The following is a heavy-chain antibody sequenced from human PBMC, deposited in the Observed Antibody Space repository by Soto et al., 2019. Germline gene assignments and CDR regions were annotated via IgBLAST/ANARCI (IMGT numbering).Heavy chain of an antibody. D-gene: IGHD3-22*01. CDR3: ARASYYYDSSPSDY. CDR2: IIPIFGTA. Sequence: SVKVSCKASGGTFSSYAISWVLQAPGQGLEWMGGIIPIFGTANYAQKFQGRVTITADESTSTAYMELSSLRSEDTAVYYCARASYYYDSSPSDYWGQGTLVTVSS. V-gene: IGHV1-69*13. CDR1: GGTFSSYA. J-gene: IGHJ4*02.